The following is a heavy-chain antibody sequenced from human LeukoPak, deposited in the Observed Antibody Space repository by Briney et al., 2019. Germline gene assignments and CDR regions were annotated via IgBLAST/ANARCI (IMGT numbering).Heavy chain of an antibody. D-gene: IGHD6-13*01. V-gene: IGHV3-21*01. CDR3: ARDSSSYSSSWYGYFDY. CDR2: ISSSSSYI. J-gene: IGHJ4*02. CDR1: GFTFSSYS. Sequence: PGGSLRLSCAASGFTFSSYSMNWVRQAPGKGLEWVSSISSSSSYIYYADSVKGRFTISRDNAKNSLYLQMNSLRAGDTAVYYCARDSSSYSSSWYGYFDYWGQGTLVTVSS.